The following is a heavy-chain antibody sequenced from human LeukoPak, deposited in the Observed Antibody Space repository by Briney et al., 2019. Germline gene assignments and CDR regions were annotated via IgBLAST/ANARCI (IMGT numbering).Heavy chain of an antibody. V-gene: IGHV4-30-4*08. CDR3: ARREKWELLGAFDI. CDR1: GGSISSGDYY. CDR2: IYYSGST. J-gene: IGHJ3*02. Sequence: PSETLSLTCTVSGGSISSGDYYWGWIRQPPGKGLEWIGYIYYSGSTYYNPSLKSRVTISVDTSKNQFSLKLSSVTAADTAVYNCARREKWELLGAFDIWGQGTMVTVSS. D-gene: IGHD1-26*01.